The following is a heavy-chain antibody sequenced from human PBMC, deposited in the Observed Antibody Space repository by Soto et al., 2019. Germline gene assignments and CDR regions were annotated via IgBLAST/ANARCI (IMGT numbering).Heavy chain of an antibody. CDR3: ARGGIAGTSYYYYYGMDV. V-gene: IGHV1-46*01. Sequence: ASVKVSCKASGYTFTSYYIHWVRQAPGQGFEWMGIINPSGGSTSYAQKFQGRVTMTRDTSTSTVYMELSSLRSEDTAVYYCARGGIAGTSYYYYYGMDVWGQGTTVTVS. CDR1: GYTFTSYY. CDR2: INPSGGST. D-gene: IGHD6-13*01. J-gene: IGHJ6*02.